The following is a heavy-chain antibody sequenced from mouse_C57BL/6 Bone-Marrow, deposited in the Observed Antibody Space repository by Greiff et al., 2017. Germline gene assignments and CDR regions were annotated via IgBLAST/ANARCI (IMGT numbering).Heavy chain of an antibody. J-gene: IGHJ4*01. D-gene: IGHD2-14*01. V-gene: IGHV1-18*01. CDR3: ARKRGTVWYAMDY. Sequence: VKPGASVKIPCKASGYTFTDYNMDWVKQSHGKSLEWIGDINPNNGGTIYNQKFKGKATLTVDKSSSTAYMELRSLTSEDTAVYYCARKRGTVWYAMDYWGQGTSVTVSS. CDR2: INPNNGGT. CDR1: GYTFTDYN.